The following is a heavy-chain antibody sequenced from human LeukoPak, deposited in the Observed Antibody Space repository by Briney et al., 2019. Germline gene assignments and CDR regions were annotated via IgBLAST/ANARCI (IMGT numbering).Heavy chain of an antibody. CDR3: ARVISGWLGGY. V-gene: IGHV3-21*01. CDR2: ISSSSSYI. D-gene: IGHD5-24*01. Sequence: GGSLRLSCAASGFTFSSYSMNWVRQAPGKGLEWVSSISSSSSYIYYADSVKGRFTISRDNAKNSLYLQMNSPRAEDTAVYYCARVISGWLGGYWGQGTLVTVSS. J-gene: IGHJ4*02. CDR1: GFTFSSYS.